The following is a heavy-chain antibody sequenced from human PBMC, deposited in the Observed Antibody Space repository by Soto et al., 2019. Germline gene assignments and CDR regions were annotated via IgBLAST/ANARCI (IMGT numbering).Heavy chain of an antibody. CDR2: ISAYNGNT. CDR1: GYTFTSYG. D-gene: IGHD2-2*01. CDR3: ARDEDCSSTSCYGLYYYYGMDV. V-gene: IGHV1-18*01. Sequence: ASVKLSCKAFGYTFTSYGISWVRQAPGQGLEWMGWISAYNGNTNYAQKLQGRVTMTTDTSTSTAYMELRSLRSDDTAVYYCARDEDCSSTSCYGLYYYYGMDVWGQGTTVTVSS. J-gene: IGHJ6*02.